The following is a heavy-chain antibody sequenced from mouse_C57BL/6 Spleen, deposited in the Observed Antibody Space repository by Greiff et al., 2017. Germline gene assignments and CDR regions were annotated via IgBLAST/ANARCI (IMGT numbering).Heavy chain of an antibody. J-gene: IGHJ4*01. CDR3: ARSNYDGYPYARDY. CDR1: GYTFTNYW. Sequence: QVQLQQSGAELVRPGTSVKMSCKASGYTFTNYWIGWAKQRPGHGLEWLGDIYPGGGYTNYNEQFKGQATLTADQSSSTAYMQFSSLTSEDSAIYYCARSNYDGYPYARDYGGQGTSVTVSS. D-gene: IGHD2-3*01. V-gene: IGHV1-63*01. CDR2: IYPGGGYT.